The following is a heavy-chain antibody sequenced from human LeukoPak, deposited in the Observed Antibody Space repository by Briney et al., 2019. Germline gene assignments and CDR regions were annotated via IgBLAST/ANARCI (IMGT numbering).Heavy chain of an antibody. CDR3: AKDLGRYRNNCFDY. CDR1: GFTFSSIA. D-gene: IGHD1-26*01. CDR2: ISGSGGGT. J-gene: IGHJ4*02. V-gene: IGHV3-23*01. Sequence: PGGSLRLSCAASGFTFSSIAMSWVRQAPDKGLEWVSTISGSGGGTYYADSVKGRFTISRDDSKNTLYLQMNSLRADDTAVYYCAKDLGRYRNNCFDYWGQGNLVTVSS.